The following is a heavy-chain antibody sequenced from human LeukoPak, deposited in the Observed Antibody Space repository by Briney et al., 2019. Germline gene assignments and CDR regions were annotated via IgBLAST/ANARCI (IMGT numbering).Heavy chain of an antibody. V-gene: IGHV1-18*01. J-gene: IGHJ4*02. CDR3: ARDPRMWDGDYWGVDY. D-gene: IGHD4-17*01. CDR2: ISAYNGNT. CDR1: GYTFTSYG. Sequence: ASVKVSCKASGYTFTSYGISWVRQAPGQGLEWMGWISAYNGNTNYAQKLQGRVTMTRDMSTSTVYMELSSLRSEDTAVYYCARDPRMWDGDYWGVDYWGQGTLVTVSS.